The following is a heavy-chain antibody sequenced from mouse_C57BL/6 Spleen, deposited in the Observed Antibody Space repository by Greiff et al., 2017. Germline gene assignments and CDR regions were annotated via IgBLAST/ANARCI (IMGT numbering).Heavy chain of an antibody. CDR3: ASYYYGSPFAY. Sequence: QVQLQQPGAELVRPGSSVKLSCKASGYTFTSYWMDWVKQRPGQGLEWIGNIYPSDSETHYNQKFKDKATLTVDKSSSTAYMQLSSQTSEDSAVYYGASYYYGSPFAYWGQGTLVTVSA. V-gene: IGHV1-61*01. J-gene: IGHJ3*01. D-gene: IGHD1-1*01. CDR1: GYTFTSYW. CDR2: IYPSDSET.